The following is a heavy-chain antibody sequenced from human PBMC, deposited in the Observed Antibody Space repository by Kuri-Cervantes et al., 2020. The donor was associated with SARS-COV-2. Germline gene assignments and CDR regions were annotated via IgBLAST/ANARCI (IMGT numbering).Heavy chain of an antibody. V-gene: IGHV7-4-1*02. CDR3: ARQVEGAGYYYYGMDV. CDR2: INTNTGNP. Sequence: ASVKVSCKASGYTFTSYAMNWVRQAPGQGLEWMGWINTNTGNPTYAQGFTGRFVFSLDTSVSTAYLQISSLKAEDTAVYYCARQVEGAGYYYYGMDVWGQGTTVTVSS. CDR1: GYTFTSYA. D-gene: IGHD6-19*01. J-gene: IGHJ6*02.